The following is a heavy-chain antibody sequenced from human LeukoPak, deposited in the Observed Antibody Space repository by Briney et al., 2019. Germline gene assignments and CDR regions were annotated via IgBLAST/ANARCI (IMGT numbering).Heavy chain of an antibody. Sequence: NPSETLSLTCAVYGGSFSGYYWSWIRQPPGKGLEWIGYIYYSGSTYYNPSLKSRVTISVDTSKNQFSLKLSSVTAADTAVYYCAREVTVEMATIRSFWFDYWGQGTLVTVSS. CDR1: GGSFSGYY. D-gene: IGHD5-24*01. V-gene: IGHV4-30-4*08. J-gene: IGHJ4*02. CDR3: AREVTVEMATIRSFWFDY. CDR2: IYYSGST.